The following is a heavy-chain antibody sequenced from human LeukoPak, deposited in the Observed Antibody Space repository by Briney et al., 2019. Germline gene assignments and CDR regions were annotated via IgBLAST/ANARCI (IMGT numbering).Heavy chain of an antibody. CDR2: ISAYNGNT. Sequence: ASVKVSCKASGYTFTSYGISWVRQAPGQGLEWMRWISAYNGNTNYAQKLQGRATMTTDTSTSTAYMELRSLRSDDTAVYYCARARRRYFDWLNNWFDPWGQGTLVTVSS. CDR1: GYTFTSYG. V-gene: IGHV1-18*01. J-gene: IGHJ5*02. CDR3: ARARRRYFDWLNNWFDP. D-gene: IGHD3-9*01.